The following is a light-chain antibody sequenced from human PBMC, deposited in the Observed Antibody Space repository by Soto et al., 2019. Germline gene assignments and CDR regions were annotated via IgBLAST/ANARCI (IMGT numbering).Light chain of an antibody. CDR2: GNS. Sequence: QLVLTQPPSVSGAPGQRVTIPCTGSSSNIGAGYDVHWYQQLPGTAPKLLIYGNSNRPSGVPDRFSGSKSGTSASLAITGLQAEDEADYYCQSYDSSLVVFGGGTKLTVL. J-gene: IGLJ2*01. V-gene: IGLV1-40*01. CDR3: QSYDSSLVV. CDR1: SSNIGAGYD.